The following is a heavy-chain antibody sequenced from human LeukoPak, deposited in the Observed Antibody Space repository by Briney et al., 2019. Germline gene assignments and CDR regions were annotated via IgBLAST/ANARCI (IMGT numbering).Heavy chain of an antibody. J-gene: IGHJ5*02. CDR1: RYTFTSYG. V-gene: IGHV1-18*01. CDR3: ARAAYYYDSSPNWFDP. Sequence: ASVKVSCKASRYTFTSYGISWVRQAPGQGLEWMGWISAYNGNTNYAQKLQGRVTMTTDTSTSTAYMELRSLRSDDTAVYYCARAAYYYDSSPNWFDPWGEGTLVTVSS. D-gene: IGHD3-22*01. CDR2: ISAYNGNT.